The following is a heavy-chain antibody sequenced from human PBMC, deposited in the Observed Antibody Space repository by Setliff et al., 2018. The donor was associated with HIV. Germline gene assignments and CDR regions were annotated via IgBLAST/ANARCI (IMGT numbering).Heavy chain of an antibody. CDR1: GGSISSHY. J-gene: IGHJ5*02. CDR3: AREGARHYGSGRYHSWFDP. CDR2: IYYSGST. D-gene: IGHD3-10*01. Sequence: NPSETLSLTCTVSGGSISSHYWSWIRQPPGKGLEWIGYIYYSGSTYYNPSLKSRVTMSVDTSKNQFSLKLSSVTAADTAVYYCAREGARHYGSGRYHSWFDPWGQGTQVTVSS. V-gene: IGHV4-59*11.